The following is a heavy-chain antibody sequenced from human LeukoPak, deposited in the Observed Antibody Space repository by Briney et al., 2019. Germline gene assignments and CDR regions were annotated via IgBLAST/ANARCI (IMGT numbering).Heavy chain of an antibody. Sequence: PGGSLRLSCAASGFTFSSYSMNWVRQAPGKGLEWVSYISSSSSTIYYADSVKGRFTISRDNAKNTLYLQMNSLRAEDTAVYYCASLSVNDAFDIWGQGTMVTVSS. D-gene: IGHD2/OR15-2a*01. CDR2: ISSSSSTI. V-gene: IGHV3-48*01. CDR3: ASLSVNDAFDI. J-gene: IGHJ3*02. CDR1: GFTFSSYS.